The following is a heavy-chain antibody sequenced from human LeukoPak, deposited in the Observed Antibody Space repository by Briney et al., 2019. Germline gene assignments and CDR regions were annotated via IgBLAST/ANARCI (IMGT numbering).Heavy chain of an antibody. D-gene: IGHD3-22*01. Sequence: SETLSLTCAVSGYSISSGYYWAWIRPPPGKGLEWIGSIYHSGSTYYNPSLKSRVTISVDTSKNQFSLKLSSVTAADTALYYCAREFTEYYYDSSKASYWGQGTLVTVSS. V-gene: IGHV4-38-2*02. CDR2: IYHSGST. J-gene: IGHJ4*02. CDR3: AREFTEYYYDSSKASY. CDR1: GYSISSGYY.